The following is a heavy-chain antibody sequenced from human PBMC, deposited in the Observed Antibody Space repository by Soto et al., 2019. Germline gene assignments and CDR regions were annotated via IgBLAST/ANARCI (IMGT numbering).Heavy chain of an antibody. J-gene: IGHJ6*02. D-gene: IGHD3-22*01. CDR3: SRVVVISLPHGMDV. Sequence: PGGSLRLSCAASGFTFSNAWMNWVRQAPGKGLEWVGRIKSKTDGGTTDYAAPVKGRFTISRDDSKNTLYLQMNSLKTEDTAVYYCSRVVVISLPHGMDVWGQGTTVTVSS. CDR1: GFTFSNAW. V-gene: IGHV3-15*07. CDR2: IKSKTDGGTT.